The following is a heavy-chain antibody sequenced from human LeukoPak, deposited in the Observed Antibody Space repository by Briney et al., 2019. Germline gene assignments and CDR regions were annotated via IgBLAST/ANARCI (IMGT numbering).Heavy chain of an antibody. CDR2: ITSSSSHI. V-gene: IGHV3-21*01. J-gene: IGHJ2*01. D-gene: IGHD6-13*01. CDR1: GFTFSSYN. CDR3: ARAAYSSTWYSRYFDL. Sequence: GGSLRLSCAASGFTFSSYNMNWVRQAPGKGLEWVSSITSSSSHIYYADSVKGRFTISRDNAKNSLYLQIDSLRAEDTAVYYCARAAYSSTWYSRYFDLWGRGTLVTVSS.